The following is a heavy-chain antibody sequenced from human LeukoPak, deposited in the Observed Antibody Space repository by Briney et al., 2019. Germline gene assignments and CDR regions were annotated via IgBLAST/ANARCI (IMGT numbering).Heavy chain of an antibody. D-gene: IGHD4-17*01. Sequence: GGSLRTSCAASGFTSSSYAMSWRRQAAGKGLKWVSSFTSSSSYIDYADLVNGRSIISRDNTKNSLYLQMNSLGAEETAVYYCSRYTDYGDSGLDYWGQGTLVTVSS. CDR3: SRYTDYGDSGLDY. J-gene: IGHJ4*02. V-gene: IGHV3-21*01. CDR2: FTSSSSYI. CDR1: GFTSSSYA.